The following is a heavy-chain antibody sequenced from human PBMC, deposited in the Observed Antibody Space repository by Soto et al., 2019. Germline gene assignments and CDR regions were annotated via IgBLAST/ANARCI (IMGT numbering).Heavy chain of an antibody. J-gene: IGHJ4*02. Sequence: PSETLSLTCTVSGGSISSYYWSWIRQPPGKGLEWIGYIYYSGSTNYNPPLKSRVTISVDTSKNQFSLKLSSVTAADTAVYYCARGIVAPFFDYWGQGTLVTVSS. CDR3: ARGIVAPFFDY. D-gene: IGHD3-22*01. V-gene: IGHV4-59*01. CDR1: GGSISSYY. CDR2: IYYSGST.